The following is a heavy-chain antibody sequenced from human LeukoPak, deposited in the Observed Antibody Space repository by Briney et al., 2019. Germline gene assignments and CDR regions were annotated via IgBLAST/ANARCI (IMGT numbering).Heavy chain of an antibody. CDR2: ISGSGGST. D-gene: IGHD5-18*01. CDR1: GFTFSSYA. Sequence: GGSLRLSCAASGFTFSSYAMSWVRQAPGKGLEWVSAISGSGGSTYYADSVKGRFTISRDNSKNTLYLQMNSLRAEDTAVYYCASRHRIQLWLNWGQGTLVTVSS. V-gene: IGHV3-23*01. CDR3: ASRHRIQLWLN. J-gene: IGHJ4*02.